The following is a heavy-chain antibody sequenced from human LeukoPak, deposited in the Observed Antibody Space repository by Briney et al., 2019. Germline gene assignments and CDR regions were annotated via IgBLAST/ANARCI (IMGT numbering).Heavy chain of an antibody. J-gene: IGHJ5*02. CDR2: VSADESGK. D-gene: IGHD1-26*01. CDR3: ASLDRSEMP. V-gene: IGHV3-64*01. Sequence: GGSLRLLCVASGFILDKFGMHWPHPAPGKGLEYVSCVSADESGKYYTKSVRGRCSISRERSQTTVYLQLRNQKPDDTGQYCCASLDRSEMPWGPGTLVTVPS. CDR1: GFILDKFG.